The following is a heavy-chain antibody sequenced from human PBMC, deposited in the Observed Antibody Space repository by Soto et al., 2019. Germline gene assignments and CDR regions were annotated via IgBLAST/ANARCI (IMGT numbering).Heavy chain of an antibody. D-gene: IGHD6-13*01. V-gene: IGHV3-74*01. CDR1: GFTFSSYW. CDR3: VQESWDYYYYGMDV. CDR2: INSDGSST. Sequence: EVQLVESGGGLVQPGGSLRLSCAASGFTFSSYWMHWVRQAPGKGLVWVSRINSDGSSTSYADSVKGRFTISRDNAKNTLYLQMNSLRAEDTAVYYCVQESWDYYYYGMDVWGQGTTVTVSS. J-gene: IGHJ6*02.